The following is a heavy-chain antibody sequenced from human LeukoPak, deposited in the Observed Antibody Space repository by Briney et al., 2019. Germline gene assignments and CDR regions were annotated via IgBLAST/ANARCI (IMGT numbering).Heavy chain of an antibody. CDR2: TFPIIGTA. D-gene: IGHD2-15*01. Sequence: SVTVSCTASGGTFHIYIVTWVRHAPGQGLEWVGGTFPIIGTANYSQKFQGRVTITADDSTSTAYMELRSLRSEDTAIYYCARDQRPSCLGGICYSGDYWGQGTLVTV. CDR3: ARDQRPSCLGGICYSGDY. J-gene: IGHJ4*02. CDR1: GGTFHIYI. V-gene: IGHV1-69*01.